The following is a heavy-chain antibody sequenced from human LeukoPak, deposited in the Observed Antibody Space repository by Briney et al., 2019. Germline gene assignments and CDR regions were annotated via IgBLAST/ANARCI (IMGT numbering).Heavy chain of an antibody. CDR2: IYTGGNT. Sequence: GGSLRLSCAASGFSVSSHYISWVRQAPGKGLEWVSLIYTGGNTYYADSVKGRLTLSRDNSKNTVYLQMNSLRVEDTAMYYCASISDLLFYFDSWGQGTLVTVSS. J-gene: IGHJ4*02. CDR1: GFSVSSHY. V-gene: IGHV3-66*01. CDR3: ASISDLLFYFDS.